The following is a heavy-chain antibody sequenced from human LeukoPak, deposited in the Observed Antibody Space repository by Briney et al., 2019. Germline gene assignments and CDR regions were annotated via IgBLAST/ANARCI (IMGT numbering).Heavy chain of an antibody. V-gene: IGHV5-10-1*01. CDR1: GYSFTSYW. D-gene: IGHD3-16*01. CDR2: IDPSDSYT. J-gene: IGHJ4*02. CDR3: ARGGLIRRDPGSFDY. Sequence: GESLRISCKGSGYSFTSYWISWVRQMPGKGLEWMGRIDPSDSYTNYSPSFQGYVTISADKSISTAYLQWSSLKASDIAMYYCARGGLIRRDPGSFDYWGQGTLVTVSS.